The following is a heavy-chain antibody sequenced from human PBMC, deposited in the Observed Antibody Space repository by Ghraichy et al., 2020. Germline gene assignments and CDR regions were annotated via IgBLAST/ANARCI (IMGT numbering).Heavy chain of an antibody. Sequence: GGSLRLSCLASGFTFSSYGMQWVRQAPGKGLTYVSGISDNGGSTYYPDSIKGRFTVSRDNSKSTLYLQMSSLRAEDTALYYCVKGDDSGTGWFFDLWGRGNVVPVSS. CDR1: GFTFSSYG. CDR3: VKGDDSGTGWFFDL. J-gene: IGHJ2*01. CDR2: ISDNGGST. D-gene: IGHD6-25*01. V-gene: IGHV3-64D*06.